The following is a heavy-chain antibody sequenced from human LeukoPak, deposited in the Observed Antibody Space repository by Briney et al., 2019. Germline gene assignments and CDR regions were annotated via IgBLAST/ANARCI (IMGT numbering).Heavy chain of an antibody. Sequence: PGGSLRLSCLTSGFTFANASMSWVRQAPGKGLQWVGLIKSKTEGGTTFYAAPVKDRFRISRDDGRNTLYLQMNSLTVGDTGVYYCTIGNPWGQGTLVTVSS. V-gene: IGHV3-15*01. CDR1: GFTFANAS. J-gene: IGHJ5*02. CDR2: IKSKTEGGTT. CDR3: TIGNP.